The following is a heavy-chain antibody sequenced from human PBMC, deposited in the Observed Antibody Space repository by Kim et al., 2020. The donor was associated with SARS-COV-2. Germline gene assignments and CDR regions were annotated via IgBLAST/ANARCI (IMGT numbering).Heavy chain of an antibody. J-gene: IGHJ4*02. CDR2: IYYSGST. Sequence: SETLSLTCTVSGGSISSYYWSWIRQPPGKGLEWIGYIYYSGSTNYNPSLKSRVTISVDTSKNQFSLKLSSVTAADTVVYYCARRAEYFDYWGQGTLVTVSS. V-gene: IGHV4-59*08. CDR3: ARRAEYFDY. D-gene: IGHD6-25*01. CDR1: GGSISSYY.